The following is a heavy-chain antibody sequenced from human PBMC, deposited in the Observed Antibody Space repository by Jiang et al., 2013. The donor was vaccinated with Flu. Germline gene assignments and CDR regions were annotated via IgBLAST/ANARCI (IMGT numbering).Heavy chain of an antibody. D-gene: IGHD2-21*02. CDR2: IKQDGSEK. CDR1: GFTFSSYW. CDR3: AREARATAVPL. V-gene: IGHV3-7*03. Sequence: ASGFTFSSYWMSWVRQAPGKGLEWVANIKQDGSEKYYVDSVKGRFTISRDNAKNSLYLQMNSLRAEDTAVYYCAREARATAVPLWGQGTLVTVSS. J-gene: IGHJ4*02.